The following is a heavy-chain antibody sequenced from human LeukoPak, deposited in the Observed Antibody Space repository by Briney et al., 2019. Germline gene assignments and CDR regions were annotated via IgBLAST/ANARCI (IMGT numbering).Heavy chain of an antibody. D-gene: IGHD6-13*01. Sequence: ASVKVSCKASGYTFTGYYMHWVRQAPGQGLEWMGWINPNSGGTNYAQKFQGRVAMTRDTSISTAYMELSRLRSDDTAVYYCATISVRYGSSPGFYWGQGTLVTVSS. J-gene: IGHJ4*02. CDR3: ATISVRYGSSPGFY. V-gene: IGHV1-2*02. CDR2: INPNSGGT. CDR1: GYTFTGYY.